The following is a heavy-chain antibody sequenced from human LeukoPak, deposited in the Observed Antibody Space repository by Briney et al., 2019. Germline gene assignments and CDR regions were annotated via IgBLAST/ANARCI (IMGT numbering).Heavy chain of an antibody. J-gene: IGHJ4*02. Sequence: GGSLRLSCAASAFSLSAYNMNWVLQAPGKGLEWVSSISSSSYIYYADSVKGRFTNSRDNAKNSLYLQMNSLRAEDTAVYYCARAGCSGGSCYDWDYWGQGTLVTVSS. CDR2: ISSSSYI. CDR3: ARAGCSGGSCYDWDY. V-gene: IGHV3-69-1*01. CDR1: AFSLSAYN. D-gene: IGHD2-15*01.